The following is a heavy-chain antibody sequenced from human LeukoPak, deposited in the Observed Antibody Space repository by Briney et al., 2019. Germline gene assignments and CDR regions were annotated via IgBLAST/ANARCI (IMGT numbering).Heavy chain of an antibody. D-gene: IGHD3-22*01. J-gene: IGHJ6*02. V-gene: IGHV3-15*01. Sequence: GGSLRLSCAASGFTFSNAWLTWVRQAPGKGLEWVGRIKIKTDGGTTDYAAPVKGRFTISRDDSKNTLYLRMNSLKTEDTAIYYCATGLNFCDTTGYVYYYYAMDVWGQGTTVTVSS. CDR1: GFTFSNAW. CDR2: IKIKTDGGTT. CDR3: ATGLNFCDTTGYVYYYYAMDV.